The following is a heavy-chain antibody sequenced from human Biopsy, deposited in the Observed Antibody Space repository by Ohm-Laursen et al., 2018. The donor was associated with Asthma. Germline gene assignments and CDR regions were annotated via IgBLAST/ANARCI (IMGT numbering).Heavy chain of an antibody. D-gene: IGHD3-3*02. CDR1: GFTVSTNG. CDR3: ARTFHFWSPYHAEHYQL. Sequence: SLRLSCTASGFTVSTNGMSWVRQPPGKGLEWVSVIYSGGGTFYADSVKGRVTISRDNAKNSLYLQMNSLRAEDTAVYYCARTFHFWSPYHAEHYQLWGQGTLVTVPS. V-gene: IGHV3-53*01. CDR2: IYSGGGT. J-gene: IGHJ1*01.